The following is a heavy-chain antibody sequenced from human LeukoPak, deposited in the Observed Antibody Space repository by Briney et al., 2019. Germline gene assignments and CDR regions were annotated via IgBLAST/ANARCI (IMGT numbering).Heavy chain of an antibody. D-gene: IGHD6-13*01. V-gene: IGHV3-74*01. CDR1: GFTFSENW. CDR3: AREEHRLAEAGTSAFDL. CDR2: INRDGGLT. J-gene: IGHJ3*01. Sequence: GGSLRLSCVASGFTFSENWMHWVRQAPGKGLAWVSHINRDGGLTDYADSVKGRFTISRDNARNTVYLQMSSLRVEDTAIYFCAREEHRLAEAGTSAFDLGGQGTLVTVSP.